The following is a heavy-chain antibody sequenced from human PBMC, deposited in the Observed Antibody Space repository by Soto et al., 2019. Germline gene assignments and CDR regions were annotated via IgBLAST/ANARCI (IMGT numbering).Heavy chain of an antibody. CDR3: ARDLGGHSSGWCYFDY. CDR2: IWYDGSNK. J-gene: IGHJ4*02. D-gene: IGHD6-19*01. CDR1: GFTFSSYG. V-gene: IGHV3-33*01. Sequence: QVQLVESGGGVVQPGRSLRLSCAASGFTFSSYGMHWVRQAPGKGLEWVAVIWYDGSNKYYADSVKGRFTISRDNSNNTLYLQMNSLRAEDTAVYYCARDLGGHSSGWCYFDYWGQGTLVTVSS.